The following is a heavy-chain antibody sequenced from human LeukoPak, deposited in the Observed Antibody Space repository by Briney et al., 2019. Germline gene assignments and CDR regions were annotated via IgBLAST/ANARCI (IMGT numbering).Heavy chain of an antibody. CDR3: AKPLAKYYYDSSGCPDY. Sequence: GGSLRLSCAASGFTFSSYGMHWVRQAPGKGLEWVAFIRYDGSNKYYADSVKGRFTISRDNSKNTLYLQMNSLRAEDTAVYYCAKPLAKYYYDSSGCPDYWGQGTLVTVSS. V-gene: IGHV3-30*02. CDR1: GFTFSSYG. CDR2: IRYDGSNK. D-gene: IGHD3-22*01. J-gene: IGHJ4*02.